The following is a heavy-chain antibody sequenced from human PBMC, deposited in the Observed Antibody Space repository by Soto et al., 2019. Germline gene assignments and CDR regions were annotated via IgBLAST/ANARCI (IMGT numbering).Heavy chain of an antibody. CDR2: INAGNGNT. CDR3: ARSIVVVTALDY. Sequence: QVQLVQSGAEEKKPGASVKVYCKASGYTFTSYAMHWVRQAPGQRLEWMGWINAGNGNTKYSQKFQGRVTITRDTSACTAYMALSSLRSADTSVYYCARSIVVVTALDYWGQGTLVTVSS. V-gene: IGHV1-3*05. D-gene: IGHD2-21*02. J-gene: IGHJ4*02. CDR1: GYTFTSYA.